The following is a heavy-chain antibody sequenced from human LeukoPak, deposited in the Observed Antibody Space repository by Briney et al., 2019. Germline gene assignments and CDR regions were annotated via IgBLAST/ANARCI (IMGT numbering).Heavy chain of an antibody. Sequence: ASVKVSCKASGYTFTSYAMHWVRQAPGQRLEWMGWINAGNGNTKYSQKFQGRVTITRDTSASTAYMELSSLRSEDTAVYYCAREGSYDTSPAVWGQGTLVTVSS. CDR1: GYTFTSYA. J-gene: IGHJ4*02. D-gene: IGHD3-22*01. CDR3: AREGSYDTSPAV. V-gene: IGHV1-3*01. CDR2: INAGNGNT.